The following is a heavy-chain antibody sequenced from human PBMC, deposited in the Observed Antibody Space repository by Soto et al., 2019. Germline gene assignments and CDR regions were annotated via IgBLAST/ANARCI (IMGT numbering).Heavy chain of an antibody. Sequence: SLRLSCAASGFTFSNAWMSWVRQAPGKGLEWVGRIKSKTDGGTTDYAAPVKGRFTISRDDSKNTLYLQMNSLKTEDTAVYYCTAPRVGATYAFDIWGQGTMVTVSS. CDR2: IKSKTDGGTT. J-gene: IGHJ3*02. D-gene: IGHD1-26*01. CDR3: TAPRVGATYAFDI. CDR1: GFTFSNAW. V-gene: IGHV3-15*01.